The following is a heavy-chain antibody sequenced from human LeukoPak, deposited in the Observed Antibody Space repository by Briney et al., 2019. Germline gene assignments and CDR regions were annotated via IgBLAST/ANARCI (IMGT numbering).Heavy chain of an antibody. CDR1: GFSFSSYE. Sequence: GGSLRLSCAASGFSFSSYEMHWVRQAPGKGLEWVGFIRSKAYGGTTEYAASVKGRFTISRDDSKSIAYLQMNSLKTEDTAVYYCTREPLYSSSWFRYYYYMDVWGKGTTVTVSS. J-gene: IGHJ6*03. V-gene: IGHV3-49*04. D-gene: IGHD6-13*01. CDR3: TREPLYSSSWFRYYYYMDV. CDR2: IRSKAYGGTT.